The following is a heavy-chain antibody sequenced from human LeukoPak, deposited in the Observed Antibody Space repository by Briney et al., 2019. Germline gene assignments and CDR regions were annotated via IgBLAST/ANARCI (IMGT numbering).Heavy chain of an antibody. Sequence: PSETLSLTCTVSGGSISSYYWSWIRQPAGKGLEWIGRIYTSGSTYYNPSLKSRVTISVDTSKNQFSLKLSSVTAADTAVYFCASPKGDDSGGYYTWYFHHWGQGILVTVSS. CDR1: GGSISSYY. V-gene: IGHV4-4*07. CDR2: IYTSGST. CDR3: ASPKGDDSGGYYTWYFHH. J-gene: IGHJ1*01. D-gene: IGHD3-22*01.